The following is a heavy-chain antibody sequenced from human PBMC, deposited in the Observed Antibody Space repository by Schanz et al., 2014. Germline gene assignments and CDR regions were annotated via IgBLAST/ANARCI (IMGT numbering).Heavy chain of an antibody. CDR3: AKGRFGELSAFDI. CDR2: ITGASDHI. V-gene: IGHV3-23*04. Sequence: VQVVQSGGGLVKPGGSLRLSCAASGFIFGSSVMAWVRQAPGKGLEWVSGITGASDHIDYAESVKGRFTISRDNSKNTLYLQMNSLRAEDTAVYYCAKGRFGELSAFDIWGQGTMVTVSS. J-gene: IGHJ3*02. CDR1: GFIFGSSV. D-gene: IGHD3-10*01.